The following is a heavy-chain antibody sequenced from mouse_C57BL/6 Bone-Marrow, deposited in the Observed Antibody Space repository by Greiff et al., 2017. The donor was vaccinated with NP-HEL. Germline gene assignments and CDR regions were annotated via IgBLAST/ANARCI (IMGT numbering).Heavy chain of an antibody. Sequence: VKVVESGAELARPGASVKLSCKASGYTFTSYGISWVKQRTGQGLEWIGEIYPRSGNTYYNEKFKGKATLTADKSSSTAYMELRSLTSEDSAVYFCAREAGFYYGSRQYYFDYWGQGTTLTVSS. D-gene: IGHD1-1*01. CDR1: GYTFTSYG. V-gene: IGHV1-81*01. CDR3: AREAGFYYGSRQYYFDY. J-gene: IGHJ2*01. CDR2: IYPRSGNT.